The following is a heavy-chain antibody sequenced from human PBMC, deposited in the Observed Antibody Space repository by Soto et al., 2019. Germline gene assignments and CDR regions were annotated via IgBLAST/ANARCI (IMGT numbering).Heavy chain of an antibody. V-gene: IGHV3-66*01. Sequence: EVQLVESGGGLVQPGGSLRLSCAVTGFTISSNYMNWVRQAPGKGLEWVSVMYAAGSTYYEDSVKGRFNISRDNSKNTVYHQMNSLRGEDTAVYYCARGSNSNNWKLFDYCGQGTLVTVSS. CDR2: MYAAGST. J-gene: IGHJ4*02. CDR3: ARGSNSNNWKLFDY. D-gene: IGHD1-1*01. CDR1: GFTISSNY.